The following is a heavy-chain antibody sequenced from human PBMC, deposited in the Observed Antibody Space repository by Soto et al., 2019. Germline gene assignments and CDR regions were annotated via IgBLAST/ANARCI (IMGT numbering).Heavy chain of an antibody. V-gene: IGHV1-69*13. CDR1: GGTFSSYA. CDR3: ARGWNDFPH. J-gene: IGHJ1*01. CDR2: IIPVFGTA. Sequence: AASVKVSCKASGGTFSSYAISWVRQAPGQGLECMGGIIPVFGTANYAQKFQGRVTINADESTSTVYMELSSLRSGDTAVYYCARGWNDFPHWGQGTLVTVSS. D-gene: IGHD1-1*01.